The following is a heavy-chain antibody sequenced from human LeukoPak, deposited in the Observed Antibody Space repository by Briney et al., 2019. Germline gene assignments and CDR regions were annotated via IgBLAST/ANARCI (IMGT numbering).Heavy chain of an antibody. CDR1: GGSISSGGYD. V-gene: IGHV4-31*03. CDR2: IYYSGST. Sequence: PSQTLSLTCTVSGGSISSGGYDWSWNRQHPGKGLEWIGYIYYSGSTYYNPSLKSRVTISVDTSKNQFSLKLSSVTAADTAVYYCASWYDTLDGRFDPWGQGTLVTVSS. J-gene: IGHJ5*02. CDR3: ASWYDTLDGRFDP. D-gene: IGHD3-9*01.